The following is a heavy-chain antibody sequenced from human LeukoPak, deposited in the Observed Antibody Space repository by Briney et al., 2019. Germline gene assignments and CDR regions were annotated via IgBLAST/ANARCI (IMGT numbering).Heavy chain of an antibody. V-gene: IGHV3-48*04. Sequence: PGGSLRLSCAASGFTFSSYSMNWVRQAPGKGLEWISYITSSSSSTYYADSVKGRFTISRDSAKNSLYLQMNSLRAEDTAVYYCARVSGSYGDSAYWGQGTLVTVSS. CDR3: ARVSGSYGDSAY. D-gene: IGHD1-26*01. CDR2: ITSSSSST. CDR1: GFTFSSYS. J-gene: IGHJ4*02.